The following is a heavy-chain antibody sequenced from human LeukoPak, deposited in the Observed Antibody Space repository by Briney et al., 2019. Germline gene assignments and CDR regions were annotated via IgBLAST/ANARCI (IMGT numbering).Heavy chain of an antibody. Sequence: SETLSLTCTVSGGSISSSSYYWGWIRQPPGKGLEWIGSIYYSGSTYYNPSLKSRVTISVDTSKNQFSLKLSSVTAADTAVYYCAILAAAVGSDAFDIWGQGTMVTVSS. J-gene: IGHJ3*02. D-gene: IGHD6-13*01. CDR3: AILAAAVGSDAFDI. CDR1: GGSISSSSYY. V-gene: IGHV4-39*01. CDR2: IYYSGST.